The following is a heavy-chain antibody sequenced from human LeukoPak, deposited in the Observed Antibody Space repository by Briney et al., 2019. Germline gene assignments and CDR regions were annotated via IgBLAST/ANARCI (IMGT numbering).Heavy chain of an antibody. Sequence: GGSLRLSCAASGFTFSSYWMNWVRQAPGKGLVWVSRIASDGSSTTYADSVKGRFTVSRDNSKNTLYLQMDSLRAEDTAVYYCAKDGGYQVASPNHDAFNAWGQGTMVTVSS. CDR3: AKDGGYQVASPNHDAFNA. J-gene: IGHJ3*01. CDR1: GFTFSSYW. V-gene: IGHV3-74*01. CDR2: IASDGSST. D-gene: IGHD4-23*01.